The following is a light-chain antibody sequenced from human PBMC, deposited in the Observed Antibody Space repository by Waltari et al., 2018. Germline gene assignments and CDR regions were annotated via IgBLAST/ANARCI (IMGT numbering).Light chain of an antibody. CDR1: SSNIGTNT. CDR2: SDN. CDR3: AAWDDSLNAVI. J-gene: IGLJ2*01. V-gene: IGLV1-44*01. Sequence: QSVLTQPPSASGTPGPRATLSRSGRSSNIGTNTVTWYQQLPGTAPKLLIYSDNQRPSGVPDRFSGSKSGTSASLAISGLQSEDEADYYCAAWDDSLNAVIFGGGTKLTVL.